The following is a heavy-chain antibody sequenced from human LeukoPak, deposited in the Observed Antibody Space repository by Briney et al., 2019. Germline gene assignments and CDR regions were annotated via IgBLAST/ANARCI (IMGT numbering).Heavy chain of an antibody. CDR3: ARDGGLRYFDWSFDY. CDR2: ISYDGSNK. CDR1: GFTFSSYA. V-gene: IGHV3-30-3*01. J-gene: IGHJ4*02. Sequence: GGSLRLSCAASGFTFSSYAMHWVRQAPGKGLEWVAVISYDGSNKYYADSVKGRFTISRDNSKNTLYLQMNSLRAEDTAVYYCARDGGLRYFDWSFDYWGQGTLVTVSS. D-gene: IGHD3-9*01.